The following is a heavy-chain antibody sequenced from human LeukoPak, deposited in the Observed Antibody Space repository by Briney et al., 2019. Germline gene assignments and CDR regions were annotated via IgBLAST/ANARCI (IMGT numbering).Heavy chain of an antibody. V-gene: IGHV3-48*03. J-gene: IGHJ4*02. Sequence: GGSLRLSCAASGFTFSSYEMNWVRQAPGKGLEWVSYISSSGSTIYYADSVKGRFTISRDNAKNSLYLQMNSLRAEDTAVYYCARESRYCSGGSCWVFDYWGQGTLVTVPS. CDR1: GFTFSSYE. CDR2: ISSSGSTI. CDR3: ARESRYCSGGSCWVFDY. D-gene: IGHD2-15*01.